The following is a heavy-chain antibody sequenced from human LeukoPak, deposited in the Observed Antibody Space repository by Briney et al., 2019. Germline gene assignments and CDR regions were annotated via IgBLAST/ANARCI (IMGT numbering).Heavy chain of an antibody. D-gene: IGHD5-18*01. CDR1: GFTFSSYG. V-gene: IGHV3-30*03. J-gene: IGHJ4*02. CDR2: ISYDGSNK. CDR3: ASRIRYSYGFDY. Sequence: GGSLRLSCAASGFTFSSYGMHWVRQAPGKGLEWVAVISYDGSNKYYADSVKGRFTISRDNAKNTLYLQMNSLRAEDTAVYYCASRIRYSYGFDYWGQGTLVTVSS.